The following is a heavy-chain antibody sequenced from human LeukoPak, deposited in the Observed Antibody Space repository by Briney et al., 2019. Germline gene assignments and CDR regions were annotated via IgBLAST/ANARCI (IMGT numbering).Heavy chain of an antibody. J-gene: IGHJ5*02. CDR3: ARGPERGDCYLT. D-gene: IGHD2-21*02. Sequence: SVKVSCKASGGTFSSYAISWVRQAPGQGLEWMGRIILILGIANYAQKFQGRVTITADKSTSTAYMELSSLRSEDTAVYYCARGPERGDCYLTWGQGTLVTVSS. V-gene: IGHV1-69*04. CDR1: GGTFSSYA. CDR2: IILILGIA.